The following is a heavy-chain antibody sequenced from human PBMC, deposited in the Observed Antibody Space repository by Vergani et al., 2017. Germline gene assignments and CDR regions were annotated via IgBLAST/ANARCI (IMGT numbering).Heavy chain of an antibody. V-gene: IGHV3-23*01. CDR2: ISGSGGST. J-gene: IGHJ5*01. D-gene: IGHD1-1*01. Sequence: EVQLLESGGGLVQPGGSLRLSCAASGFTFSSYAMSWVRQAPEKGLEWVSTISGSGGSTYYADSVKGRFTISRDNSKNTLYLQMNSLRVEDTAVYYCARWGNEKRLDSWGQGTLVTVSS. CDR3: ARWGNEKRLDS. CDR1: GFTFSSYA.